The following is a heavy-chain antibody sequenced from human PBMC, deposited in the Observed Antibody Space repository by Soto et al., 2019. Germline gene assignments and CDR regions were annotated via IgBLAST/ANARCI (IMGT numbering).Heavy chain of an antibody. CDR2: ISNNGGST. Sequence: SCKASGFTFSSYAMHWVRQAPGKGLEYVSAISNNGGSTYYASSVKGRFTISRDNSKNTLYLQMGSLGPEDMAVYYCARADGSGSYPYWGQGTLVTVSS. J-gene: IGHJ4*02. CDR3: ARADGSGSYPY. D-gene: IGHD3-10*01. CDR1: GFTFSSYA. V-gene: IGHV3-64*01.